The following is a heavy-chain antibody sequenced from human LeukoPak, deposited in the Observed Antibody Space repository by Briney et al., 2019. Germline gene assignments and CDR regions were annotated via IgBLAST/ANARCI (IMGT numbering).Heavy chain of an antibody. V-gene: IGHV1-2*06. CDR1: GYTFTGYY. J-gene: IGHJ6*03. D-gene: IGHD5-24*01. Sequence: ASVKVSCKASGYTFTGYYMHWVRQAPGQGLEWMGRINPNSGGTNYAQKFQGRVTMTRDTSISTAYMELSRLRSDDTAVYYCAREAGRDGYNSVYYYYYMDVWGEGTTVTVSS. CDR3: AREAGRDGYNSVYYYYYMDV. CDR2: INPNSGGT.